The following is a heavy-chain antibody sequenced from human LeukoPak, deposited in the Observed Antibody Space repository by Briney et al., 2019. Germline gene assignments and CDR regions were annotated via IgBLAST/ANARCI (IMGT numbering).Heavy chain of an antibody. CDR3: AREYRYLIAATHFDY. V-gene: IGHV3-48*03. J-gene: IGHJ4*02. D-gene: IGHD6-13*01. CDR1: GFTFSSYE. CDR2: ISSSGSTI. Sequence: PGGSLRLSCAASGFTFSSYEMNWVRQAPGKGLEWVSYISSSGSTIYYADSVKGRFTISRDNAKNSLYLQMNSLRAEDTAVYYCAREYRYLIAATHFDYWGQGTLATASS.